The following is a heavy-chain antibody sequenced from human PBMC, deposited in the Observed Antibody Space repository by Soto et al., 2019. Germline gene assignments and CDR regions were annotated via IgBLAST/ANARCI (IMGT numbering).Heavy chain of an antibody. V-gene: IGHV3-11*01. J-gene: IGHJ3*02. CDR2: ISSSGSTI. D-gene: IGHD3-22*01. CDR1: GFTFSDYY. CDR3: ARDSGDSSGYYRPVEAFDI. Sequence: GGSLRLSCAASGFTFSDYYMSWIRQAPGKGLEWVSYISSSGSTIYYADSVKGRFTISRDNAKNSLYLQMNSLRAEDTAVYYCARDSGDSSGYYRPVEAFDIWGQGTMVTVSS.